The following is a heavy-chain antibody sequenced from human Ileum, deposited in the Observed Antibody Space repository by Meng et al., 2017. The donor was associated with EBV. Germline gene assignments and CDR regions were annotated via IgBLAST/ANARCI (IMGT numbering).Heavy chain of an antibody. CDR1: GYTFTTYG. D-gene: IGHD6-25*01. J-gene: IGHJ4*02. Sequence: QVQLVQSGSELKKPGASVRISCKASGYTFTTYGMNWVRQAPGQGLEWMGWINTNTGKPTYAQGLTGRFVFSLDTSVSTAYLQISSLKAEDTAVYYCARDSEAADYWGQGPLVTVAS. CDR3: ARDSEAADY. V-gene: IGHV7-4-1*02. CDR2: INTNTGKP.